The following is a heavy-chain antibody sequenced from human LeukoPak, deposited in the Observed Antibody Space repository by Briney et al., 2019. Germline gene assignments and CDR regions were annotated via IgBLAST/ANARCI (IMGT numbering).Heavy chain of an antibody. D-gene: IGHD6-19*01. CDR2: INPSGGST. V-gene: IGHV1-46*01. J-gene: IGHJ5*02. CDR1: GYTFTSYY. CDR3: ARDSSGWFGTNWFDP. Sequence: ASVKVSCKASGYTFTSYYMHWVRQAPGQGLEWMGIINPSGGSTSYAQKFQGRVTMTRDTSTSTVYMELSSLRSEDTAVYYCARDSSGWFGTNWFDPWGQGTLVTVSA.